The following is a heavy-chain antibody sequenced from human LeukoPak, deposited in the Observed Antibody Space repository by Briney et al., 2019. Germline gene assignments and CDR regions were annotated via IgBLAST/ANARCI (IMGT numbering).Heavy chain of an antibody. CDR3: ARDFFGRAAGTGNWFDP. V-gene: IGHV4-38-2*02. D-gene: IGHD6-13*01. J-gene: IGHJ5*02. CDR1: GYSITSGYY. Sequence: SETLSLTCSVSGYSITSGYYWGWIRRSPGKGLEWIGSVYHDGSTYYNPSLKSRVTVSVDTSKNQISLSLSSVTATDTAVYYCARDFFGRAAGTGNWFDPWGQGTLVTVSS. CDR2: VYHDGST.